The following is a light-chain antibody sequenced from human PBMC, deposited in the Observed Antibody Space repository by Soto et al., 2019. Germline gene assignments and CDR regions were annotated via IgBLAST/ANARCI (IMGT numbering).Light chain of an antibody. CDR3: LLYDRRAHF. CDR2: STS. V-gene: IGLV7-43*01. CDR1: TGEVTTNYF. Sequence: QAVVTQEPSLTVSPGGTVTLTCASSTGEVTTNYFPNWFQQKPGQPPRALIYSTSSKYSWTPARFSGSVLGGKAALTLSDVQPEDEADYYCLLYDRRAHFFGGGTKVTVL. J-gene: IGLJ2*01.